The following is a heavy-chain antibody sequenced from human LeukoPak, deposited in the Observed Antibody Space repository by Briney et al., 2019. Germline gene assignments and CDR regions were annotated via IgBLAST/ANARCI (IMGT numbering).Heavy chain of an antibody. J-gene: IGHJ4*02. CDR1: GFTFNSYG. Sequence: GGSLRVCCAASGFTFNSYGMHWVRQAPGKGLERVAVIAYDGSSKYYTDSVKGRFTISRDNSENTLYPQMNSLRGEDTAVYYCAKGAGLRYFDWLLSSLWGQGTLVTVSS. D-gene: IGHD3-9*01. CDR3: AKGAGLRYFDWLLSSL. CDR2: IAYDGSSK. V-gene: IGHV3-30*18.